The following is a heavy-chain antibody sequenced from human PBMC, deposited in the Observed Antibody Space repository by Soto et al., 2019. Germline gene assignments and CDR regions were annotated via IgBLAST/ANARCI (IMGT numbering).Heavy chain of an antibody. Sequence: PGGSLRLSCAASGFTFSSYAMSWVRQAPGKGLEWVSAISGSGGSTYYADSVKGRFTISRDNSKNTLYLQMNSLRAEDTAVYYCAKSVLGYCSGGSCYSEYNWFDPWGQGTLVTVSS. V-gene: IGHV3-23*01. J-gene: IGHJ5*02. CDR1: GFTFSSYA. CDR3: AKSVLGYCSGGSCYSEYNWFDP. CDR2: ISGSGGST. D-gene: IGHD2-15*01.